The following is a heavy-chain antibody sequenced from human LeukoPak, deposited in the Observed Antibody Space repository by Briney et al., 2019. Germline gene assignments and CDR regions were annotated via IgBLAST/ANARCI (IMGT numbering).Heavy chain of an antibody. D-gene: IGHD5-12*01. Sequence: VASVKVSCKVSGYTLTELSMHWVRQAPGKGLEWMGGFDPEDGETIYAQKFQGRVTMTEDTSTDTAYMELSSLRSEDTAVYYCATVRGYSGYLGYDYWGQGTLVTVSS. CDR3: ATVRGYSGYLGYDY. V-gene: IGHV1-24*01. CDR2: FDPEDGET. J-gene: IGHJ4*02. CDR1: GYTLTELS.